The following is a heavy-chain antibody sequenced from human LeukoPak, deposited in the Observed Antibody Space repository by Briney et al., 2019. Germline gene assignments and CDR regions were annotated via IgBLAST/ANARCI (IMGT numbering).Heavy chain of an antibody. CDR1: GGSFSGYY. J-gene: IGHJ4*02. CDR2: INHSGST. V-gene: IGHV4-34*01. Sequence: PSETLSLTCAVYGGSFSGYYWSWIRQPPGKGLEWIGEINHSGSTNYNPSLKSRVTISVDTSKNQFSLTLSPVTAADTAVYYCARVARCTSCFDVDYWGQGTLVTVSS. CDR3: ARVARCTSCFDVDY. D-gene: IGHD2-2*01.